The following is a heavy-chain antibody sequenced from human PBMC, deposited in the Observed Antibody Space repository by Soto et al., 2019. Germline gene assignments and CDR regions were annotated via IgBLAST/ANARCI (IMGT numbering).Heavy chain of an antibody. V-gene: IGHV1-3*01. Sequence: QVQLVQSGAEVKKPGASVRVSCKPSGYPLTNYAIHWVRQAAGQSLEWLAWIDPGSGRATYSQMVQCRIIVTRDNSASTFYMDLTSLTSEDTAVYFCTRDLNGGTPFDHWGQGVLVTVSS. CDR3: TRDLNGGTPFDH. CDR2: IDPGSGRA. D-gene: IGHD2-8*01. CDR1: GYPLTNYA. J-gene: IGHJ4*02.